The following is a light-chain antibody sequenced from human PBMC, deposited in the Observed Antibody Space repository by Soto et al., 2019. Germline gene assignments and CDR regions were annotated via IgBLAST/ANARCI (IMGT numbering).Light chain of an antibody. CDR1: QSVTDNY. J-gene: IGKJ1*01. Sequence: EIVLTQSPATVSLSPVERATLSCRASQSVTDNYLAWYQQKPGQAPRLVISGASSRTSGIPDRFSASGSGTDFTLTISRLEPEDFAVYYCQQYSRAPLTFGQGTKVDIK. V-gene: IGKV3-20*01. CDR3: QQYSRAPLT. CDR2: GAS.